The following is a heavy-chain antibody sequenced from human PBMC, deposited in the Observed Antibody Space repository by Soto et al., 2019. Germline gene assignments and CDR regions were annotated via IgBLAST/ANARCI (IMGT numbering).Heavy chain of an antibody. J-gene: IGHJ6*03. D-gene: IGHD6-13*01. CDR1: GFTFSSYW. CDR3: ARDLPRAAGGYVMDV. V-gene: IGHV3-74*01. Sequence: GGSLRLSCAASGFTFSSYWMHWVRQAPGKGLVWVSRINSDGSSTSYADTVKGRFTISRDNAKNTLYLQMNSLRAEDTVVYYCARDLPRAAGGYVMDVWGKGTTVTVSS. CDR2: INSDGSST.